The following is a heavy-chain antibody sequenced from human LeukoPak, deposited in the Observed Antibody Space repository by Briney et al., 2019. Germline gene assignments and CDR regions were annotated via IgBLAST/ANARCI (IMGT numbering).Heavy chain of an antibody. CDR1: GFTFSDYY. Sequence: PGGSLRLSCAASGFTFSDYYMSWIRQAPGKGLEWVSYISSSSSTIYYADSVKGRFTISRDNAKNSLYLQMNSLRAEDTAVYYCARVWGRGILTGYYKLFGYWGQGTLVTVSS. D-gene: IGHD3-9*01. V-gene: IGHV3-11*01. J-gene: IGHJ4*02. CDR3: ARVWGRGILTGYYKLFGY. CDR2: ISSSSSTI.